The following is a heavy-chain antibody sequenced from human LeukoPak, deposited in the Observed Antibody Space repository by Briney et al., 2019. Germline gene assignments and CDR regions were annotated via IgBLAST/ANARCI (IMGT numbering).Heavy chain of an antibody. CDR1: GYSFTSYW. D-gene: IGHD1-26*01. Sequence: HGESLRISCKGSGYSFTSYWISWVRQVPGKGLEWMGRIDPSDSYTNYSPSFQGHVTISADKSISTAYLQWSSLKASDTAMYYYARLSGIVGARRYNWFDPWGQGTLVTVSS. CDR3: ARLSGIVGARRYNWFDP. V-gene: IGHV5-10-1*01. J-gene: IGHJ5*02. CDR2: IDPSDSYT.